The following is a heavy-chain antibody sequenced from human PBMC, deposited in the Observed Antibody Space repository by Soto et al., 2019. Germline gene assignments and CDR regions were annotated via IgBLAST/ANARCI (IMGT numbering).Heavy chain of an antibody. Sequence: ASVTLSCTASGDAFTSYYIHWVRQAPGQGREWIGIINPSAGSTSCAQNFQGRVTMTRDTSTSTVYMELSSLRSEDTAVYYCARDQGHAFDIGGQGTMVTVSS. CDR3: ARDQGHAFDI. CDR2: INPSAGST. J-gene: IGHJ3*02. CDR1: GDAFTSYY. V-gene: IGHV1-46*01.